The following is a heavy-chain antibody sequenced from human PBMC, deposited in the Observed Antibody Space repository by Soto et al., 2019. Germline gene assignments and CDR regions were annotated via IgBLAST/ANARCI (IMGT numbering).Heavy chain of an antibody. CDR1: GYSFTGYW. J-gene: IGHJ5*02. V-gene: IGHV5-51*01. CDR3: ARCTLSYYDILTGYYTPGWFDP. CDR2: IYPGDSDT. Sequence: PGESLKISCKGSGYSFTGYWICWVRQMPWKGLEWMGIIYPGDSDTRYSPSFQGQVTISADKSISTAYLQWSSLKASDTAMYYCARCTLSYYDILTGYYTPGWFDPWGQGTLVTVSS. D-gene: IGHD3-9*01.